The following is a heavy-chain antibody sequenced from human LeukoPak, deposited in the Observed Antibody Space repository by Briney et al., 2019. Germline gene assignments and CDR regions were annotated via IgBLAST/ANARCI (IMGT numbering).Heavy chain of an antibody. CDR3: ASLLLQAGDAY. CDR2: IYYTGST. CDR1: GGSISSSSLY. Sequence: SETLSLTCTVSGGSISSSSLYWSWIRQPPGMGLEWFGSIYYTGSTYYDPSLKSRATISVNTSNKQFSLSLTSVTDAHRAVYYCASLLLQAGDAYWGQGTLVTVSS. V-gene: IGHV4-39*01. J-gene: IGHJ4*02. D-gene: IGHD1-26*01.